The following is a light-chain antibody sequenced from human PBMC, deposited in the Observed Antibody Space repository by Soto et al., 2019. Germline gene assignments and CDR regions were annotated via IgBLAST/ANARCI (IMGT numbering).Light chain of an antibody. CDR3: QQNQDIPPT. CDR2: VAS. CDR1: QSIDTY. J-gene: IGKJ1*01. V-gene: IGKV1-39*01. Sequence: DLQMTQSPSSLSASVGDRVTVTCRASQSIDTYLNWYQQRPGQAPKLLIYVASTLQSGVPSRFSGSGSRTHFTLTISSLQPEDFATYYCQQNQDIPPTFGQGTRVERK.